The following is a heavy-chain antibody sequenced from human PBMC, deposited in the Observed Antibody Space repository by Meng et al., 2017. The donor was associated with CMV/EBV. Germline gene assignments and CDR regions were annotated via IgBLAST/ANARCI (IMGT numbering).Heavy chain of an antibody. CDR1: GFTFGDYA. CDR3: TTGIAVAGSFYYYGMDV. D-gene: IGHD6-19*01. J-gene: IGHJ6*02. V-gene: IGHV3-49*04. CDR2: IRSKAYGGTT. Sequence: GESLKISCTASGFTFGDYAMSWVRQAPGKGLEWVGFIRSKAYGGTTEYAASVKGRSTISRDDSKSIAYLQMNSLKTEDTAVYYCTTGIAVAGSFYYYGMDVWGQGTTVTVSS.